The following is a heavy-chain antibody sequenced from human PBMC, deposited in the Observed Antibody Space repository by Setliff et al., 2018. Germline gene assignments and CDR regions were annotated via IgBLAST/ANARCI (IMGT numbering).Heavy chain of an antibody. CDR1: GFTFSSYW. CDR2: IKQDGSEK. J-gene: IGHJ3*02. Sequence: GGSLRLSCAASGFTFSSYWMSWVRQAPGKGLEWVANIKQDGSEKYYVDSVKGRFTISRDNAKNSLSLQMNSLRAEDTAVYYCVRARTTNYDFWSGLNAFDIWGQGTMVTVSS. D-gene: IGHD3-3*01. V-gene: IGHV3-7*03. CDR3: VRARTTNYDFWSGLNAFDI.